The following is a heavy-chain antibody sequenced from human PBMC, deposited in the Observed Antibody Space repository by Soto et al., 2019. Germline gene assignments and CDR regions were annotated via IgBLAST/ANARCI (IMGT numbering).Heavy chain of an antibody. J-gene: IGHJ3*02. CDR3: APHVSCSGGSCQYDAFAI. D-gene: IGHD2-15*01. V-gene: IGHV3-23*01. CDR1: GFTVSSHA. CDR2: VTADGGT. Sequence: EVQVLESGGGLVQPGGSLRLSCEGSGFTVSSHAMTWIRQAPGKGPEWVSTVTADGGTYYADSVKGRFAMSRDTSXXTXXLQMNSLRAEDTAAYYCAPHVSCSGGSCQYDAFAIRGQGTMVTVSS.